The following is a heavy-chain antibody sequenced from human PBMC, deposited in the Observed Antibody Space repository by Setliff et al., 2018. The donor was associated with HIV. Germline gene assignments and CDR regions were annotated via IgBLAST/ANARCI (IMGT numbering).Heavy chain of an antibody. V-gene: IGHV4-4*07. CDR2: IYTSGST. CDR3: ASDRNGGTFDI. Sequence: PSETLSLTCTVSGDSISSYYWSWIRQPAGKGLEWIGRIYTSGSTNYNPSLKSRVTMSVDTSKNQFSLKLSPVTAADTAVFYCASDRNGGTFDIWGQGTMVTVSS. CDR1: GDSISSYY. D-gene: IGHD3-16*01. J-gene: IGHJ3*02.